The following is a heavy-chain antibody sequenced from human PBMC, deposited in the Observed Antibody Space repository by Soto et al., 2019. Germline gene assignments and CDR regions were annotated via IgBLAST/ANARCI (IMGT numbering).Heavy chain of an antibody. J-gene: IGHJ5*02. D-gene: IGHD3-3*01. CDR2: IYYSGST. CDR3: ARAGYYDFWSDPRNWFDP. V-gene: IGHV4-61*01. Sequence: PSETLSLTCTVSGGSVSGGSYWSWIRQPPGXGLEWIGYIYYSGSTNYNPSLKSRVTISVDTSKNQFSLKLSSVTAADTAVYYCARAGYYDFWSDPRNWFDPWGQGTLVTVSS. CDR1: GGSVSGGSY.